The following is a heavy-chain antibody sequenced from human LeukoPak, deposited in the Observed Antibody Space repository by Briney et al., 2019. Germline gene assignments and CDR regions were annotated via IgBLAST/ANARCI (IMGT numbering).Heavy chain of an antibody. CDR2: INHSGST. V-gene: IGHV4-34*01. Sequence: SETLSLTCAVYGGSFSGYYWSWIRQPPGKGLEWIGEINHSGSTNYNPSLKSRVTISVDTSKNQFSLKLSSVTAADTAVYYCARGVAVPAAIGYYYYYMDVWGKGTTVTVSS. CDR1: GGSFSGYY. D-gene: IGHD2-2*01. CDR3: ARGVAVPAAIGYYYYYMDV. J-gene: IGHJ6*03.